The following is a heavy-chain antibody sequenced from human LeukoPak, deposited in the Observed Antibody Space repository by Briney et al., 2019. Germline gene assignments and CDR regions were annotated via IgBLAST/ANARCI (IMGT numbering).Heavy chain of an antibody. V-gene: IGHV1-69*13. CDR1: GGTFSSYA. Sequence: GASVKVSCKAPGGTFSSYAISWVRQAPGQGLEWMGGIIPIFGTANYAQKFQGRVTITADESTSTAYMELSSLRSEDTAVYYCARSSIAVAGDWSDYYYYYGMDVWGQGTTVTVSS. J-gene: IGHJ6*02. D-gene: IGHD6-19*01. CDR2: IIPIFGTA. CDR3: ARSSIAVAGDWSDYYYYYGMDV.